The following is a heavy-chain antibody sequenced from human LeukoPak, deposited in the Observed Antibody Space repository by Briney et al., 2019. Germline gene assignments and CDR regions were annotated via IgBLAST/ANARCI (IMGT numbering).Heavy chain of an antibody. Sequence: PGGSLSLSCSASGFTLRKFAISWVREAAGPELGWVSSIGGCDTYEAASVNGRFTIHRANSKNSLYLRLDGLRAECPAVSYFAKGPGPDVSVAHSVENWGQGTLVTVSS. CDR3: AKGPGPDVSVAHSVEN. D-gene: IGHD6-19*01. CDR1: GFTLRKFA. CDR2: IGGCDT. V-gene: IGHV3-23*01. J-gene: IGHJ4*02.